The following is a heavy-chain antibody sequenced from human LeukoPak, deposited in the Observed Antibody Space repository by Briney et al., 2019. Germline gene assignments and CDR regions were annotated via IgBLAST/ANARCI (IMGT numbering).Heavy chain of an antibody. CDR2: IHYSGST. D-gene: IGHD6-19*01. CDR3: ARGGVAGGFDY. V-gene: IGHV4-59*01. J-gene: IGHJ4*02. Sequence: SETLSLTCTVSGGSISTYYWNWIRQAPGKGLEWIGYIHYSGSTNHNSSLKSRVTISVDTSKNQYSLKLSSVTAADTAVYYCARGGVAGGFDYWGQGTLVTVSS. CDR1: GGSISTYY.